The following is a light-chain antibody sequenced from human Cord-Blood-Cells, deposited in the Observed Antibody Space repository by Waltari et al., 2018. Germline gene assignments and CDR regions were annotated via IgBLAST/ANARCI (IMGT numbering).Light chain of an antibody. CDR1: QRVRSY. J-gene: IGKJ5*01. CDR3: QQRSNWPRT. V-gene: IGKV3-11*01. Sequence: IVLTPSPATLALSPGDRATLACRASQRVRSYLAWYQQKPGQAPRLLIYDASNRATGTPARFSGSGSGTDFTLTISSLEPEDFAVYYWQQRSNWPRTFGQGTRLEIK. CDR2: DAS.